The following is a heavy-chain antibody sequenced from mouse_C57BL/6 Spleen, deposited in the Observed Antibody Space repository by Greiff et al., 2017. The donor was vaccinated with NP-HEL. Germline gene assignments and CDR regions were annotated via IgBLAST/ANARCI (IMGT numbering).Heavy chain of an antibody. CDR1: GFTFKGDY. Sequence: VQLQQSGAELVRPGASVKLSCTASGFTFKGDYMPWVKRRPEQGLEWIGWIDPENGDTEYASKFQGKATITADTSSNTAYLQLSSLTSEDTAVYYCTTGVVATVSWFAYWGQGTLVTVSA. CDR3: TTGVVATVSWFAY. D-gene: IGHD1-1*01. V-gene: IGHV14-4*01. CDR2: IDPENGDT. J-gene: IGHJ3*01.